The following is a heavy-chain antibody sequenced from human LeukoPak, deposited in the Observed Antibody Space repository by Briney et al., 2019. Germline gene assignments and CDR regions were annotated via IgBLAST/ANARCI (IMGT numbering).Heavy chain of an antibody. CDR1: GFTFSDYY. CDR2: ISGNSRHT. V-gene: IGHV3-11*06. CDR3: ARNSYSLAAAGKSDY. Sequence: PGGSLRLSCAASGFTFSDYYMTWIRQAPGKGLEWVSYISGNSRHTDYADSVKGRFIISRDNAKNSLYLQMNGLRVEDTAVYYCARNSYSLAAAGKSDYWGQGTLVTVSS. D-gene: IGHD6-13*01. J-gene: IGHJ4*02.